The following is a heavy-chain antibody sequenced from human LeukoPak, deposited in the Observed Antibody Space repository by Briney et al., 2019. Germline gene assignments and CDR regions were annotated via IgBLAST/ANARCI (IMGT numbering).Heavy chain of an antibody. V-gene: IGHV1-2*02. D-gene: IGHD6-19*01. CDR3: ARNIAVAGEDAFDI. Sequence: ASVKVSCKASGGTFSSYAISWVRQAPGQGLEWMGWINPNSGGTNYAQKFQGRVTMTRDTSISTAYMELSRLRSDDTAVYYCARNIAVAGEDAFDIWGQGTMVTVSS. J-gene: IGHJ3*02. CDR1: GGTFSSYA. CDR2: INPNSGGT.